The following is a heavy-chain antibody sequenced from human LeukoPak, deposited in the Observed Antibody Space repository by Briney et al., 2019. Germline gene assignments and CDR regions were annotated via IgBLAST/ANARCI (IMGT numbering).Heavy chain of an antibody. CDR1: GGSISSGDYY. CDR2: INHSGST. V-gene: IGHV4-39*07. CDR3: AREHFYGQDFDY. J-gene: IGHJ4*02. D-gene: IGHD2/OR15-2a*01. Sequence: SETLSLTCTVSGGSISSGDYYWSWIRQPPGKGLEWIGEINHSGSTNYNPSLKSRVTISVDTSKNQFSLKLSSVTAADTAVYYCAREHFYGQDFDYWGQGTLVTVSS.